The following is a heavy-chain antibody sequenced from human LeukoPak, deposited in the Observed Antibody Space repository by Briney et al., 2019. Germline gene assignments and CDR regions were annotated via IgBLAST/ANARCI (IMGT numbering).Heavy chain of an antibody. CDR2: IIPILGIA. CDR3: ARAGYSSTFLYDY. D-gene: IGHD6-19*01. Sequence: GASVKVSCKASGYTFTSYGISWVRQAPGQGLEWMGRIIPILGIANYAQKFRGRVTITADKSTSTAYMELSSLRSEDTAVYYCARAGYSSTFLYDYWGQGTLVTVSS. J-gene: IGHJ4*02. V-gene: IGHV1-69*04. CDR1: GYTFTSYG.